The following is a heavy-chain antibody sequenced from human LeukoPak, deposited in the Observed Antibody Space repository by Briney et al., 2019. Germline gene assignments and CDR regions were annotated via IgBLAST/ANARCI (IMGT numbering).Heavy chain of an antibody. V-gene: IGHV3-7*03. J-gene: IGHJ3*02. CDR3: AKAYCSGGSCYSVDNAFDI. CDR2: IKQDGSDK. Sequence: GGSLRLSCAASGSTFSIYWMTWVRQAPGKGLEWVANIKQDGSDKYYVDSVKGRFTISRDNAKNSLYLQMNSLRAEDTAVYYCAKAYCSGGSCYSVDNAFDIWGQGTMVTVSS. D-gene: IGHD2-15*01. CDR1: GSTFSIYW.